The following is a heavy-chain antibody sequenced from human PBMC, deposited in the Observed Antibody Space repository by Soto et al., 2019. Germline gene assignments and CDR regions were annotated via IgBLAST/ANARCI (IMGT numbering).Heavy chain of an antibody. Sequence: GESLKISCKGSGYSFTSYWITWVRQLPGKGLEWMGRIDPSDSYINYSPSFQGHVTISADKSIITAYRQWSSLKASDTAMYYCARHVHDISSGFHLDYWGQGTLVTVSS. V-gene: IGHV5-10-1*01. J-gene: IGHJ4*02. CDR1: GYSFTSYW. CDR3: ARHVHDISSGFHLDY. CDR2: IDPSDSYI. D-gene: IGHD3-3*01.